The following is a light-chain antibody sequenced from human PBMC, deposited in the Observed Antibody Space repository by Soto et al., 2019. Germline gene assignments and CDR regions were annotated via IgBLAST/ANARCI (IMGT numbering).Light chain of an antibody. CDR3: QRSNIFPNT. V-gene: IGKV1-12*01. CDR2: AAF. Sequence: DIQMTQSPSSVSASVGDRVTISCRASEDINSRLAWYQQKPGNAPKLLIYAAFILQSGVPSRFSGYGSGTDFPLSISTLHLNFFPIYYCQRSNIFPNTSVQGTRLEIK. J-gene: IGKJ5*01. CDR1: EDINSR.